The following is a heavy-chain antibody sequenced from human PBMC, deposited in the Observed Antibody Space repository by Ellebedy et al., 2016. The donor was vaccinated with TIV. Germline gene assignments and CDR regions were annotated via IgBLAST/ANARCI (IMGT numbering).Heavy chain of an antibody. CDR1: GFSFSHYS. J-gene: IGHJ4*02. CDR2: NSSFTSPT. CDR3: AREAIAGAAFDL. V-gene: IGHV3-48*02. Sequence: GESLKISCEASGFSFSHYSMNWVRQAPGQGLEWVSYNSSFTSPTYYADSVKGRFTMSRDNAKNSLYLQMNSLTDDDTAVYYCAREAIAGAAFDLWGQGTLVTVSS. D-gene: IGHD1-26*01.